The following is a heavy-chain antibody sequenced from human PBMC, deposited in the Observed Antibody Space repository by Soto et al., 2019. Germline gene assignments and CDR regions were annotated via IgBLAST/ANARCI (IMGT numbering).Heavy chain of an antibody. D-gene: IGHD6-19*01. Sequence: SVKVSCNASGGTFSSYAISWVRPAPGQGLEWMGGIIPIFGTANYAQKFQGRVTITADESTSTAYMELSSPRSEDTAVYYCAREGSGWYEAFDIWGQGTMVTVSS. CDR2: IIPIFGTA. CDR3: AREGSGWYEAFDI. V-gene: IGHV1-69*13. J-gene: IGHJ3*02. CDR1: GGTFSSYA.